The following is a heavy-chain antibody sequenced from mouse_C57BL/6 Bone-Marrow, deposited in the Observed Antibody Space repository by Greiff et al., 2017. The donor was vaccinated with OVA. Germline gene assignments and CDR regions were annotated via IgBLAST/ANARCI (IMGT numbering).Heavy chain of an antibody. CDR3: ARRGGYYGSFDY. D-gene: IGHD1-1*01. J-gene: IGHJ2*01. CDR1: GFTFSDYY. V-gene: IGHV5-12*01. Sequence: EVQLVESGGGLVQPGGSLKLSCAASGFTFSDYYMYWVRQTPEKRLEWVAYISNGGGSTYYPDTVKGRFTISRDNAKNTLYLQMSRLKSEDTAMDYCARRGGYYGSFDYWGQGTTLTVSS. CDR2: ISNGGGST.